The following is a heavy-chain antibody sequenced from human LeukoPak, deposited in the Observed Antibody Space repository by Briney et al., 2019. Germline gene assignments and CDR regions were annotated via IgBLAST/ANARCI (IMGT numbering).Heavy chain of an antibody. CDR1: GFTFSSYS. CDR3: ATSKQYYYDSSGYLAYFDY. Sequence: GGSLRLSCAASGFTFSSYSMTWVRQAPGKGLEWVSSISSSSSYIYYADSVKGRFTISRDNAKNSLYLQMNSLRAEDTAVYYCATSKQYYYDSSGYLAYFDYWGQGTLVTVSS. CDR2: ISSSSSYI. D-gene: IGHD3-22*01. J-gene: IGHJ4*02. V-gene: IGHV3-21*01.